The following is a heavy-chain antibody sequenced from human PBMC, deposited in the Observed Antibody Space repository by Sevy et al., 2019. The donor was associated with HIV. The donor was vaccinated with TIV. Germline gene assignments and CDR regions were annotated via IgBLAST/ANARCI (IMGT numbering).Heavy chain of an antibody. CDR3: VRAIQSEGSF. CDR1: GFNIESYS. J-gene: IGHJ4*02. Sequence: GGSLRLSCAASGFNIESYSMNWVRQAPGKPLEWVANIKEDDTVKYYVDSVQGRFTIFRDNGRNLVYLVMNNLRVEDTALYYCVRAIQSEGSFWGQGSLVTVSS. V-gene: IGHV3-7*04. D-gene: IGHD2-2*02. CDR2: IKEDDTVK.